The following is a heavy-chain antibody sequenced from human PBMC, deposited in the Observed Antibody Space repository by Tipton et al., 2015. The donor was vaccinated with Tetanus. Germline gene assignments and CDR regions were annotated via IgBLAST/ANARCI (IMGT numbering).Heavy chain of an antibody. CDR1: GFTFRNYC. D-gene: IGHD3-16*01. Sequence: SLRLSCVASGFTFRNYCMTWIRQAPGKGLEWVANIKQDGSAQNFVDSVKGRFTFSRDNDKNSLYLQVNTLRVGDTAVYYCARAISSRWGKHDAFDIWGQGTTVAVSS. J-gene: IGHJ3*02. CDR2: IKQDGSAQ. CDR3: ARAISSRWGKHDAFDI. V-gene: IGHV3-7*01.